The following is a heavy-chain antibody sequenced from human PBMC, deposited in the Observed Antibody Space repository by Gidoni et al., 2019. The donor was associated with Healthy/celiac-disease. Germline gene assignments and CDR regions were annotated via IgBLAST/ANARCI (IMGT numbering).Heavy chain of an antibody. CDR3: ATRRRDGYNYYYYGMDV. V-gene: IGHV1-69*01. CDR1: GGTFSSYA. CDR2: IIPIFGTA. Sequence: QVQLVQSGAEVKKPGSSVKVSCKASGGTFSSYAISWVRQAPGQGLEWMGGIIPIFGTANYAQKFQGRVTITADESTSTAYMELSSLRSEDTAVYYCATRRRDGYNYYYYGMDVWGQGTTVTVSS. D-gene: IGHD5-12*01. J-gene: IGHJ6*02.